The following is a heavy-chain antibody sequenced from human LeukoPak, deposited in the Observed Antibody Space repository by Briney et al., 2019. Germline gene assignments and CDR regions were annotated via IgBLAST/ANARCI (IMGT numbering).Heavy chain of an antibody. Sequence: SETLSLTCTVSGGSISSYYWSWIRQPPGKGLEWIGYIYYSGSTYYNPSLKSRVTISVDTSKNQFSLKLSSVTAADTAVYYCARDGGSSWYSDAFDIWGQGTMVTVSS. D-gene: IGHD6-13*01. CDR3: ARDGGSSWYSDAFDI. CDR1: GGSISSYY. CDR2: IYYSGST. J-gene: IGHJ3*02. V-gene: IGHV4-59*12.